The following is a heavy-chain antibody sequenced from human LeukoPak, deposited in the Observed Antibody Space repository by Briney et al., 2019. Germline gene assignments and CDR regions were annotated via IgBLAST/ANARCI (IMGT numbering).Heavy chain of an antibody. CDR2: ISSSSSYI. V-gene: IGHV3-11*06. Sequence: GGSLRLSCAASGFIFSDHYMSWIRQAPGKGLEWVSSISSSSSYIYYADSVKGRFTISRDNAKNSLYLQMNSLRAEDTAVYYCARGYSSSWYGDAFDIWGQGTMVTVSS. J-gene: IGHJ3*02. CDR1: GFIFSDHY. D-gene: IGHD6-13*01. CDR3: ARGYSSSWYGDAFDI.